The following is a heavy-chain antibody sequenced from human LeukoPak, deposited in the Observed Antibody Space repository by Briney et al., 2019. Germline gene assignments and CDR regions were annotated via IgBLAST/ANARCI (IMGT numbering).Heavy chain of an antibody. CDR1: GFTFSSYE. CDR2: ISSSGNTI. Sequence: GGSLRLSCAASGFTFSSYEMNWVRQAPGKGLEWVSYISSSGNTIYYADSVKGRFTISRDNAKNSLFLQMNSLRAEDTALYYWTRDRGYSYGYTPWGQGTLVTVSS. D-gene: IGHD5-18*01. J-gene: IGHJ5*02. V-gene: IGHV3-48*03. CDR3: TRDRGYSYGYTP.